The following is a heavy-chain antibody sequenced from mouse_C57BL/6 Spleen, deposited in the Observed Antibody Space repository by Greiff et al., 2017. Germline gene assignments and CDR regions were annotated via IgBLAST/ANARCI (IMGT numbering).Heavy chain of an antibody. CDR2: INPNNGGT. Sequence: VQLQQSGPELVKPGASVKMSCKASGYTFTDYNMHWVKQSHGKSLEWIGYINPNNGGTSYNQKFKGKATLTVNKSYSTAYMELRSLTSEDSAVYYGARSLNYDPFAYWGQGTLVTVSA. CDR1: GYTFTDYN. CDR3: ARSLNYDPFAY. D-gene: IGHD2-4*01. J-gene: IGHJ3*01. V-gene: IGHV1-22*01.